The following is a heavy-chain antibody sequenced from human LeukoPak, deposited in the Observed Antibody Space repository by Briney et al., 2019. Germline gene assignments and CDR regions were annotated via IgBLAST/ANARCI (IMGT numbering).Heavy chain of an antibody. D-gene: IGHD3-16*02. V-gene: IGHV3-33*01. CDR2: IWYDGSSK. CDR3: TRDFELSH. CDR1: GFTFSSYG. J-gene: IGHJ4*02. Sequence: PGGSLRLSCAASGFTFSSYGMHWVRQAPGKGLEWVALIWYDGSSKHYAASVRGRFTISRDNSKNTLYLQMNSLRAEDTAVYYCTRDFELSHWGQGTLVTVSS.